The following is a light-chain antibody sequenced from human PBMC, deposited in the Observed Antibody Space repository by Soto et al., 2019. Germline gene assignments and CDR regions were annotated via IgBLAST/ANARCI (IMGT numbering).Light chain of an antibody. CDR2: SNN. CDR3: AAWDASLSLL. J-gene: IGLJ1*01. Sequence: QSVLTQPPSASGTPGQRVTISCSGSSSNIGSNYVYWYQQLPGTAPELLIYSNNQRPSGVPDRFSGSKSGTSASLAISGLRSEDEAAYYCAAWDASLSLLLGNGTKLTVL. CDR1: SSNIGSNY. V-gene: IGLV1-47*02.